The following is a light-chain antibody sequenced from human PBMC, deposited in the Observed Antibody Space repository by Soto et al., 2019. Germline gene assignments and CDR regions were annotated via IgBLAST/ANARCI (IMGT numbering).Light chain of an antibody. V-gene: IGLV2-14*01. Sequence: QSVLTQPASVSGSPGQSITISCTGTSSDVGHYDYVSWYQQHPGKVPKLIISEVTTRPSGVSDRFSGSKSGNTASLTISGLRADDEADYYCNSYTNSGSFVFVTGTKVTVL. J-gene: IGLJ1*01. CDR3: NSYTNSGSFV. CDR2: EVT. CDR1: SSDVGHYDY.